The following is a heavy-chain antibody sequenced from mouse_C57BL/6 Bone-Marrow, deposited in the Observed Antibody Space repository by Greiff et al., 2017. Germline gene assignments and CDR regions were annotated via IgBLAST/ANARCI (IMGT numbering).Heavy chain of an antibody. CDR2: IAPNSGGT. V-gene: IGHV1-72*01. Sequence: QVQLQQPGAELVKPGASVKLSCKASGYTFTSYWMHWVKQRPGRGLEWIGRIAPNSGGTKYNEKFKSKATLTVDKPSSTAYMQLSSLTSEDSAVXYCARSERGGLLSYWYFDVWGTGTTVTVSS. D-gene: IGHD2-3*01. CDR3: ARSERGGLLSYWYFDV. J-gene: IGHJ1*03. CDR1: GYTFTSYW.